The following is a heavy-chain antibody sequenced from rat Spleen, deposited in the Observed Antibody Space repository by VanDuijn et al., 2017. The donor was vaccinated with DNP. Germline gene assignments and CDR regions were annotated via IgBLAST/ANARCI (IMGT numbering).Heavy chain of an antibody. Sequence: QVQLKESGPGLVQPSQTLSLTCTVAGFSLTEYNVHWVRQPPGKGLEWMGVIWNSGGTRYDSTLKSRLTITKDTSKSQVFLQVNSLQTDDTAIYFCARDPYNSGRFAYWGQGTLVTVSS. D-gene: IGHD4-3*01. CDR2: IWNSGGT. CDR1: GFSLTEYN. V-gene: IGHV2-41*01. J-gene: IGHJ3*01. CDR3: ARDPYNSGRFAY.